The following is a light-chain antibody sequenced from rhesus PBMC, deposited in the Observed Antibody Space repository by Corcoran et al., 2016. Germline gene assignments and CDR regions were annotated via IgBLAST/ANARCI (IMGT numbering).Light chain of an antibody. Sequence: DIVMTQTPLSLPVTPGEPASISCRSSQSLLHSNGYTYLFWYLQKPGQSPRLLFYLGSNRASGVPDRFRGRGSGKDFTLKISRVEAEDVGVYYCLQDIQLPYSFGQGTKVEIK. CDR2: LGS. J-gene: IGKJ2*01. CDR3: LQDIQLPYS. V-gene: IGKV2-78*01. CDR1: QSLLHSNGYTY.